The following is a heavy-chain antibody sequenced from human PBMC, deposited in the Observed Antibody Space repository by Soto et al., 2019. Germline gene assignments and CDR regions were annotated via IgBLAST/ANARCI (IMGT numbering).Heavy chain of an antibody. CDR3: AREGMGSTDYDDSSGYYYDGMDV. D-gene: IGHD3-22*01. CDR1: GYTFTSYG. J-gene: IGHJ6*02. CDR2: ISAYNGNT. Sequence: ASVKVSCKASGYTFTSYGISWVRQAPGQGLEWMGWISAYNGNTNYAQKLQGRVTMTTVTSTSRAYMEPRSLRSDDTAVDYGAREGMGSTDYDDSSGYYYDGMDVWGQGTTVTVSS. V-gene: IGHV1-18*01.